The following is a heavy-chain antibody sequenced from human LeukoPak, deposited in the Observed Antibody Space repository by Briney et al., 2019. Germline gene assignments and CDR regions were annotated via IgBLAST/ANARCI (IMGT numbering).Heavy chain of an antibody. CDR2: IYTSGST. D-gene: IGHD6-13*01. Sequence: SETPSLTCTVSGGSISSYYWSWIRQPAGKGLEWIGRIYTSGSTNYNPSLKSRVTMSVDTSKNQFSLKLSSVTAADTAVYYCAGYSSSWRYNWFDPWGQGTLVTVSS. CDR1: GGSISSYY. V-gene: IGHV4-4*07. CDR3: AGYSSSWRYNWFDP. J-gene: IGHJ5*02.